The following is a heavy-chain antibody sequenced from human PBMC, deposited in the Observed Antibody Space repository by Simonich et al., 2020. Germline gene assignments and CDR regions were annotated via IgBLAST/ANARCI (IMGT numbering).Heavy chain of an antibody. CDR1: GGSISSSSYY. CDR2: TYYSGRT. J-gene: IGHJ4*02. D-gene: IGHD2-8*01. Sequence: QLQLQESGPGLVKPSETLSLTCTVSGGSISSSSYYWVWIRQPPGKGLEWIGSTYYSGRTYYNPSLKSRVTISVDTSKNQFSLKLSSGTAADTAVYYCARQRVLMVYAIDYWGQGTLVTVSS. V-gene: IGHV4-39*01. CDR3: ARQRVLMVYAIDY.